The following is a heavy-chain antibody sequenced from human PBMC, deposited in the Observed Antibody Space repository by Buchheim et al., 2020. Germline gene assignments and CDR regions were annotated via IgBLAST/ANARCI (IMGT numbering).Heavy chain of an antibody. V-gene: IGHV5-10-1*03. D-gene: IGHD2-2*01. Sequence: EVQLVQSGAEVKKPGESLRISCKVSGDSFTGYWINWVRQMPGKGLEWMGRIDPSDSYTNYSPSFQGHVTISADKSISTAYLQWSSLKASDTAMYYCARPYCSSTSCYYYFDYWGQGTL. J-gene: IGHJ4*02. CDR2: IDPSDSYT. CDR1: GDSFTGYW. CDR3: ARPYCSSTSCYYYFDY.